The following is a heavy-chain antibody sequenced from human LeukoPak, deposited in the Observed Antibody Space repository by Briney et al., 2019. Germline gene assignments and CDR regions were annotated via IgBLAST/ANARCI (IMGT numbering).Heavy chain of an antibody. J-gene: IGHJ6*02. V-gene: IGHV3-21*01. CDR1: GFSFSDHD. CDR2: ISSRSNYI. CDR3: ARDEGQDWNDGRYCYRYGMDV. Sequence: GGSLRLSCAVSGFSFSDHDMNWVRQAPGKGLEWVASISSRSNYIYYADSLKGRVTVSRDNARNSLFLQMTSLRAEDTAVYYCARDEGQDWNDGRYCYRYGMDVWGQGTTVTVSS. D-gene: IGHD1-1*01.